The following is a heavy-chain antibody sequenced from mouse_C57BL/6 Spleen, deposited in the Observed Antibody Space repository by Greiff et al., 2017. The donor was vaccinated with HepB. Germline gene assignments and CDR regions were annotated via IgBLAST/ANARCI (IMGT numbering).Heavy chain of an antibody. Sequence: DVHLVESGGGLVKPGGSLKLSCAASGFTFSDYGMHWVRQAPEKGLEWVAYISSGSSTINYADTVKGRFTISRDNAKNTLFLQMTSLRSEDMAMYYCARPVLRYAMDYWGQGTSVTVSS. CDR3: ARPVLRYAMDY. CDR2: ISSGSSTI. J-gene: IGHJ4*01. V-gene: IGHV5-17*01. D-gene: IGHD1-1*01. CDR1: GFTFSDYG.